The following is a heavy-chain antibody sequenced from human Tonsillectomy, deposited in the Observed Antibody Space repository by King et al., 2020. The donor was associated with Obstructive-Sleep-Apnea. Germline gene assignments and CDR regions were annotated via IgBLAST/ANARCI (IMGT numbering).Heavy chain of an antibody. Sequence: QLQESGPGLVKPSETLSLTCTVSGGSISSSSYYWGWIRQPPGKGLEWIGSIYYSGSTYYNPSLKSRVTISVDTSKNQFSLKLSSVTAADTAVYYGARDYCSSTSCYAGNWFAPWGQGTLVTVSS. V-gene: IGHV4-39*07. CDR2: IYYSGST. CDR3: ARDYCSSTSCYAGNWFAP. CDR1: GGSISSSSYY. D-gene: IGHD2-2*01. J-gene: IGHJ5*02.